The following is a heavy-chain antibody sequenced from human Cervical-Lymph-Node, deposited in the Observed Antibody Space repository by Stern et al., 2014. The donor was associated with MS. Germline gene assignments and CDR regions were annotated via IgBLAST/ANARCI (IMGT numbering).Heavy chain of an antibody. D-gene: IGHD2-15*01. CDR3: ARDRVNYCSGGSCYSVFADY. CDR1: GFTFSSYW. CDR2: VSSDGSTT. J-gene: IGHJ4*02. Sequence: MQLVQSGGGLVQPGGSLRLSCAASGFTFSSYWMHWVRQAPGKGLVWVSRVSSDGSTTSYADSVKGRFTISRDNAKNTLYLQMNSLRAEDTAVYYCARDRVNYCSGGSCYSVFADYWGQGTLVTVSS. V-gene: IGHV3-74*01.